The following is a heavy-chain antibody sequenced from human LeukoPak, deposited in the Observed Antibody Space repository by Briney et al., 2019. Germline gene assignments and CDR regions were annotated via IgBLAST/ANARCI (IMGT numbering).Heavy chain of an antibody. CDR1: GDSISDTNYY. J-gene: IGHJ5*02. D-gene: IGHD3-22*01. CDR2: INYSGDT. V-gene: IGHV4-39*01. Sequence: SETLSLTCIVSGDSISDTNYYWGWIRQSPGKRLEWIGTINYSGDTYYNPSLKSRVTISVDTSKNQFSLKLSSVTAADTAVYYCARHLDYYDSSGYPGFDAWGQGTLVTVSS. CDR3: ARHLDYYDSSGYPGFDA.